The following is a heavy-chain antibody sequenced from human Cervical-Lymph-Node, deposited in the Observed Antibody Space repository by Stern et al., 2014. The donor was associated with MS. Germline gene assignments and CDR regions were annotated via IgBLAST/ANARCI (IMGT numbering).Heavy chain of an antibody. D-gene: IGHD3-10*01. CDR1: GYTFTTYG. CDR3: ARALRGGSYSVDY. CDR2: ISGYNGNT. Sequence: VQLVESGAEVKKPGASVTVYCKASGYTFTTYGITWVRQAPGKGLEWMGWISGYNGNTNSAQKLQGRVTMTTDTSTNTAYMDLRSLRSDDTAVYYCARALRGGSYSVDYWGQGTLVTVSS. V-gene: IGHV1-18*01. J-gene: IGHJ4*02.